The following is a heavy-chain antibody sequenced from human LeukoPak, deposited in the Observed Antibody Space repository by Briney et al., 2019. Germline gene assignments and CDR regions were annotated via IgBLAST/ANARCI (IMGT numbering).Heavy chain of an antibody. CDR3: ARSTFNVFSYVYWYFDL. V-gene: IGHV1-69*01. D-gene: IGHD3-16*01. CDR2: IIPIFGTA. CDR1: GGTFSIYA. Sequence: ASVKVSCKASGGTFSIYAISWVRQAPGQGLEWMGGIIPIFGTANYAQKLQGRVTITADESTSTAYMELSSLRSEDTAVYYCARSTFNVFSYVYWYFDLWGRGTLVTVSS. J-gene: IGHJ2*01.